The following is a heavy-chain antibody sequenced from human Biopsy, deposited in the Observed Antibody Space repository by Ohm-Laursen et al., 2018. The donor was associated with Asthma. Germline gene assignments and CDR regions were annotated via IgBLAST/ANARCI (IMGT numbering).Heavy chain of an antibody. J-gene: IGHJ4*02. D-gene: IGHD5-24*01. CDR3: ARVKDGYNFDY. Sequence: TLSLTCAVYGGSFSGYYWSWIRQPPGKGLEWIGEINHSGSTNYNPSLKSRVTISVDTSKNQFSLKLSSVTAADTAVYYCARVKDGYNFDYWGQGTLVTVSS. CDR2: INHSGST. CDR1: GGSFSGYY. V-gene: IGHV4-34*01.